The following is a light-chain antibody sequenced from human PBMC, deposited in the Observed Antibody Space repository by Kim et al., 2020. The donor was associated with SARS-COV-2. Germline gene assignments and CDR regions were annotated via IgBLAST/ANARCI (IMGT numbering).Light chain of an antibody. Sequence: SASVGDRVTITCQASHDISNSLNRYQQKPGKAPKLLIYEATNLETGVSSRFSGSGSGTDFTFTISSLQPEDIATYYCQQYEILPYTFGQGTKLEI. V-gene: IGKV1-33*01. J-gene: IGKJ2*01. CDR2: EAT. CDR1: HDISNS. CDR3: QQYEILPYT.